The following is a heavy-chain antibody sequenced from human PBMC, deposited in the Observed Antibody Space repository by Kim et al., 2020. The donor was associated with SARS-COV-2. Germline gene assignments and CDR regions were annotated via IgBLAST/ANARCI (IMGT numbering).Heavy chain of an antibody. D-gene: IGHD6-6*01. J-gene: IGHJ5*02. CDR3: ARKPPVDSSSSLGWFDP. CDR2: IHASGST. Sequence: SETLSLTCTVSGGSISSGSYYWSWIRQPAGKGLEWIGHIHASGSTKYNPSLKSRVTISVDTSKNQFSLKLSSVTAADTAVYYCARKPPVDSSSSLGWFDPWGQGTLVTVSS. V-gene: IGHV4-61*09. CDR1: GGSISSGSYY.